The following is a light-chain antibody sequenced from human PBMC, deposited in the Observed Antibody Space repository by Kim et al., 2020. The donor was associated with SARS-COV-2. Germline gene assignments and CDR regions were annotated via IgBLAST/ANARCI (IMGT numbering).Light chain of an antibody. Sequence: QSALTQPASVSGSPGQSITISCTGTSSDVGGYNFVSWYQQHPGKAPKLMIFNVNSRPSGVSDRFSGSKSGNTASLTISGIQAEDEADYYYSSFAGTYTRVFGSGTKVTVL. CDR3: SSFAGTYTRV. J-gene: IGLJ1*01. CDR2: NVN. V-gene: IGLV2-14*03. CDR1: SSDVGGYNF.